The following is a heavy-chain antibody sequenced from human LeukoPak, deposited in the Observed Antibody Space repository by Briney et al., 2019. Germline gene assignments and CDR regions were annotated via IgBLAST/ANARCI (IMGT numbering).Heavy chain of an antibody. CDR2: IDPNNGDT. D-gene: IGHD2-8*01. CDR3: ARRSRNGLDAFDI. V-gene: IGHV1-2*02. Sequence: GASVKVPCKASAYTFTGYYLHWVRQAPGQGPEWVGWIDPNNGDTDYAQEFQGRVSMTRVRSISTAYMELSRLTSDDTAVYYCARRSRNGLDAFDIWGQGTMVTVSS. J-gene: IGHJ3*02. CDR1: AYTFTGYY.